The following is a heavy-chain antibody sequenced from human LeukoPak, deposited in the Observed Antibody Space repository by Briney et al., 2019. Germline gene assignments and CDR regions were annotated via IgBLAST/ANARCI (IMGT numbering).Heavy chain of an antibody. D-gene: IGHD5-18*01. Sequence: GGSLRLSCAASGFTFSSYWVSWVRQAPGKGLEWVANIKQDGSEKYYVDSVKGRFTISRDNAKNSLYLQMNSLRAEDTAVYYCARDGSSWGYSYGTTFDYWGQGTLVTVSS. J-gene: IGHJ4*02. CDR1: GFTFSSYW. CDR3: ARDGSSWGYSYGTTFDY. CDR2: IKQDGSEK. V-gene: IGHV3-7*01.